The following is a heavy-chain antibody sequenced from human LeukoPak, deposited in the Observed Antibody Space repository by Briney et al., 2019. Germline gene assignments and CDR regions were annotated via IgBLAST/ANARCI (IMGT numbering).Heavy chain of an antibody. CDR2: IYYSGST. CDR1: GGSISSYY. CDR3: ARPATYCSSTSCNNDAFDI. D-gene: IGHD2-2*01. Sequence: PSETLSLTCTVSGGSISSYYWSWIRQPPGKGLEWIGYIYYSGSTNYNPSLKSRVTISVDTSKNQFSLKLSSVTAADTAVYYCARPATYCSSTSCNNDAFDIWGQGTMVTVSS. J-gene: IGHJ3*02. V-gene: IGHV4-59*12.